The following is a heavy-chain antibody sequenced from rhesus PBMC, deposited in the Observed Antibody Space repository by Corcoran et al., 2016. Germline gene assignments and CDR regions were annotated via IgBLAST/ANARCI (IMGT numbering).Heavy chain of an antibody. Sequence: QVKLQQWGEGLVKPSETLSLTCAVYGGSISGYYYWSWIRQHPGKGLEWIGYIYGNSASTNYNPSLKNRVTISKDTSKNQFSLKLSSVTAADTAVYYCARGSSYSYYGLDSWGQGVVVTVSS. V-gene: IGHV4-73*01. CDR2: IYGNSAST. CDR1: GGSISGYYY. D-gene: IGHD4-29*01. CDR3: ARGSSYSYYGLDS. J-gene: IGHJ6*01.